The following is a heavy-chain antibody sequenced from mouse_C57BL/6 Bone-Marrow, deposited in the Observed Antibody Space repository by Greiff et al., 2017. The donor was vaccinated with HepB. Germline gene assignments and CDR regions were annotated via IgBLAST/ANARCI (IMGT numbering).Heavy chain of an antibody. Sequence: LSFSSSFFPFPPSSLPFFLPSPFPLLSWVARIRSKSSNYATYYADSVKDRFTISRDDSQSMLYLQMNNLKTEDTAMYYCVRTGGIDYGSEGYYAMDYWGQGTSVTVSS. J-gene: IGHJ4*01. D-gene: IGHD1-1*01. CDR3: VRTGGIDYGSEGYYAMDY. CDR2: IRSKSSNYAT. CDR1: FFPFPPSS. V-gene: IGHV10-3*02.